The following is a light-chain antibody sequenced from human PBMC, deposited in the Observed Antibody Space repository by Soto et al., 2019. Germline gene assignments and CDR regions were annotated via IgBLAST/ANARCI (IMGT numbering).Light chain of an antibody. J-gene: IGLJ1*01. CDR1: SSNIGPTYD. Sequence: VLTQPPSVSGAPGQRVTISCTGSSSNIGPTYDVHWYQQLPGTAPKLLIYANTNRPSGVPDRFSGSKSGTSASLAITGLQAEDEADYFCQSYDSSLSGYVFGTGTKVTVL. V-gene: IGLV1-40*01. CDR3: QSYDSSLSGYV. CDR2: ANT.